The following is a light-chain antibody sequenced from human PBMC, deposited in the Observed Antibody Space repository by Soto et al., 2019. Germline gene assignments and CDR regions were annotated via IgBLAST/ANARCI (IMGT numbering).Light chain of an antibody. Sequence: EIVLTQSPGTLSLSPGERATLSCRASQSVRNFLAWYQQKPGQAPRLLIYGVSSRATGIPDRFSGSGSGTDFTPTVSTLEPEDFAVYYCHQFSSSPQTFGQGTKVEIK. J-gene: IGKJ1*01. CDR1: QSVRNF. CDR3: HQFSSSPQT. CDR2: GVS. V-gene: IGKV3-20*01.